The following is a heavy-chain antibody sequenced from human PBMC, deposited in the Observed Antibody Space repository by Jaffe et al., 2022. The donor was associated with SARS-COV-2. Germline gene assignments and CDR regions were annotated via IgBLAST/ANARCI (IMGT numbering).Heavy chain of an antibody. CDR3: ARGRDYYDSSGYYPNWFDP. CDR2: IYYSGST. V-gene: IGHV4-59*01. D-gene: IGHD3-22*01. CDR1: GGSISSYY. J-gene: IGHJ5*02. Sequence: QVQLQESGPGLVKPSETLSLTCTVSGGSISSYYWSWIRQPPGKGLEWIGYIYYSGSTNYNPSLKSRVTISVDTSKNQFSLKLSSVTAADTAVYYCARGRDYYDSSGYYPNWFDPWGQGTLVTVSS.